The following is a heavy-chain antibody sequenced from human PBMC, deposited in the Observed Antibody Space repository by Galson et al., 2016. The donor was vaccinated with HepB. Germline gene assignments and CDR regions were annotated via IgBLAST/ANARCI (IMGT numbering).Heavy chain of an antibody. CDR2: IWYDGTNK. V-gene: IGHV3-33*01. CDR3: ARDRRSDVRGNQWYFDL. J-gene: IGHJ2*01. CDR1: GATFSPYG. Sequence: SLRLSCAASGATFSPYGIHWVRQAPGKGLEWVAVIWYDGTNKYYADSVKGRSTISRDNSKNTVYLQMSYLRTEDTALYYCARDRRSDVRGNQWYFDLWGRGTLVTVSS. D-gene: IGHD3-16*01.